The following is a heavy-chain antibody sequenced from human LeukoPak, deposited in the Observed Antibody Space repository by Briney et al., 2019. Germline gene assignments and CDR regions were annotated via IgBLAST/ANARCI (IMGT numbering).Heavy chain of an antibody. D-gene: IGHD3-9*01. J-gene: IGHJ4*02. CDR2: ISAYNGDT. CDR1: GYTFTGYY. Sequence: ASVKVSCKTSGYTFTGYYMHWVRQAPGQGLEWMGWISAYNGDTRYSQKLQGRVTMTTEKSTSTVYMELRSLRSDDTAVYYCARDEYDILTGSGSSYYFDYWGQGTLVTVSS. CDR3: ARDEYDILTGSGSSYYFDY. V-gene: IGHV1-18*04.